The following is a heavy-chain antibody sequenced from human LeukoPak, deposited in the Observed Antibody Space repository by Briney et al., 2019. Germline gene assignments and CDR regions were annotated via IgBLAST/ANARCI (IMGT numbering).Heavy chain of an antibody. CDR3: ARDKIVGATHFDY. CDR1: GFNFGSYS. D-gene: IGHD1-26*01. J-gene: IGHJ4*02. Sequence: QSGGSLRLSCAASGFNFGSYSMTWVRQAPGKGLEWVSVMSADSATTFYADSVKGRFTISRDNAKNSLYLQMNSLRAEDTAVYYCARDKIVGATHFDYWGQGTLVTVSS. CDR2: MSADSATT. V-gene: IGHV3-23*01.